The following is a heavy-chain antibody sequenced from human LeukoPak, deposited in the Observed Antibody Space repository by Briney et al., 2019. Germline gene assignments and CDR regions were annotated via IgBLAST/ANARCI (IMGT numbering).Heavy chain of an antibody. V-gene: IGHV3-21*01. CDR2: ISSSSSYI. Sequence: PGGSPRLSCAASGFTSSSYSMNWVRQAPGKGLEWVSSISSSSSYIYYADSVKGRFTISRDNAKNSLYLQMNSLRAEDTAVYYCAREETLDAFDIWGQGTMVTVSS. J-gene: IGHJ3*02. CDR1: GFTSSSYS. CDR3: AREETLDAFDI.